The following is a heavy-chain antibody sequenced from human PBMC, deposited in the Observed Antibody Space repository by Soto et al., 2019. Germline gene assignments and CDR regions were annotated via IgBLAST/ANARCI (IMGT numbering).Heavy chain of an antibody. CDR2: IDWDDDK. D-gene: IGHD7-27*01. Sequence: SGPTLVNPTQSLTLTFTFSGFSLITSGMCMSWIRQPPGKALEWLALIDWDDDKYYSTSLKTRLTISKDTSKNQVVLTMTNMDPVDTATYYCARSLVKTWGAFYIWGQGTMVTVSS. CDR1: GFSLITSGMC. V-gene: IGHV2-70*01. J-gene: IGHJ3*02. CDR3: ARSLVKTWGAFYI.